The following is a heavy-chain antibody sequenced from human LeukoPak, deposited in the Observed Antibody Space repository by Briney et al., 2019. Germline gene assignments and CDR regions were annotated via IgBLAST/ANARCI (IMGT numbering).Heavy chain of an antibody. D-gene: IGHD3-22*01. J-gene: IGHJ5*02. V-gene: IGHV3-74*01. CDR2: INSDGINT. Sequence: GGSLRLSCAASGFTFSSYAIHWVRQAPGKGLEWVSRINSDGINTSYADSVKGRFTISRDNAKNTLNLQMNSLRAEDTAVYYCARDLGQYYDTSDNWFDPWGQGTLVTVSS. CDR3: ARDLGQYYDTSDNWFDP. CDR1: GFTFSSYA.